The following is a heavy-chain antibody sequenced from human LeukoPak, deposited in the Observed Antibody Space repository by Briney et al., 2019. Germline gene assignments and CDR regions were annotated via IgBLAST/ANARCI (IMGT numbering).Heavy chain of an antibody. V-gene: IGHV3-30-3*01. Sequence: PGGSLRLSCAASGFTVSSNYMSWVRQAPGKGLEWVAVISYDGSNKYYADSVKGRFTISRDNSKNTLYLQMNSLRAEDTAVYYCARVNCRYYDSSGYIPRCHAFDIWGQGTMVTVSS. CDR1: GFTVSSNY. D-gene: IGHD3-22*01. J-gene: IGHJ3*02. CDR3: ARVNCRYYDSSGYIPRCHAFDI. CDR2: ISYDGSNK.